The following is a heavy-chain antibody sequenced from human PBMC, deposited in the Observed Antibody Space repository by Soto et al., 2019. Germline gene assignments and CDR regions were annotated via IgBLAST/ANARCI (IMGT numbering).Heavy chain of an antibody. V-gene: IGHV5-51*01. CDR1: GSTFTNYW. D-gene: IGHD5-18*01. CDR2: IYPGGSET. J-gene: IGHJ6*02. Sequence: GESLKFYCQTSGSTFTNYWIACLRPMPGHGLEWMGIIYPGGSETRYSQSFKGQVSISADKSSTTAYLQWSSLKASDTAMYFCARHVGVDSYGPRGMDVWGQGTTVTVSS. CDR3: ARHVGVDSYGPRGMDV.